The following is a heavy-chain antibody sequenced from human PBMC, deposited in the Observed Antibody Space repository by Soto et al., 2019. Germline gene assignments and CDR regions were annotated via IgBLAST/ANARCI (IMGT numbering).Heavy chain of an antibody. J-gene: IGHJ6*03. D-gene: IGHD2-8*01. CDR1: GYTFTSYA. Sequence: GASVKVSCKASGYTFTSYAMHWVRQAPGQRLEWMGWINAGNGNTKYSQKFQGRVTITRDTSASTAYMELSSLRSEDTAVYYCARGYANFTNGVCYTGGSVGNYYYYMDVWGKGTTVTVSS. CDR2: INAGNGNT. V-gene: IGHV1-3*01. CDR3: ARGYANFTNGVCYTGGSVGNYYYYMDV.